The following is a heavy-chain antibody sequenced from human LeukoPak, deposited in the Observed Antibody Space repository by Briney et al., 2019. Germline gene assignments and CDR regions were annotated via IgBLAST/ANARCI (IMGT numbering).Heavy chain of an antibody. J-gene: IGHJ5*02. Sequence: SETLSLTCAVYGGSFGGHYWSWIRQSPGKGLEWIGEINHSGSTSYNPSLESRVTISVDTSKNQFSLKLSSVTAADTAVYYCARDDSSGYYFSFDPWGQGTLVTVSS. CDR1: GGSFGGHY. D-gene: IGHD3-22*01. V-gene: IGHV4-34*09. CDR3: ARDDSSGYYFSFDP. CDR2: INHSGST.